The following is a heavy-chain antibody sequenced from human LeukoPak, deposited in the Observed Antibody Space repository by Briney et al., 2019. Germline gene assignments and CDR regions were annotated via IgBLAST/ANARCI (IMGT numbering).Heavy chain of an antibody. Sequence: GASVKVSCKASGYTFTNYGISWVRQAPAQGLEWMGRISPYNGKADYAQKLQGRVTMTADTSTTTAYMELRSLRSDDTVVYYCARGWLQPYWYFDLWGRGTLVTVSS. CDR2: ISPYNGKA. D-gene: IGHD5-24*01. CDR1: GYTFTNYG. CDR3: ARGWLQPYWYFDL. V-gene: IGHV1-18*01. J-gene: IGHJ2*01.